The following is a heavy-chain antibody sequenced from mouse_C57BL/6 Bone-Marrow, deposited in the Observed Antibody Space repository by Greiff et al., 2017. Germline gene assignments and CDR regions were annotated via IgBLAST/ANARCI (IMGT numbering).Heavy chain of an antibody. Sequence: VQLQQSGAELVKPGASVKMSCKASGYTFTTYPIEWMQQNHGKSLEWIGNFHPYNDDTKYNEKFKGKATLTVEKSSSTVYLELSRLTSDDSAVYYCARAHYYGSSSFAYWGQGALVTVSA. CDR1: GYTFTTYP. J-gene: IGHJ3*01. D-gene: IGHD1-1*01. CDR2: FHPYNDDT. CDR3: ARAHYYGSSSFAY. V-gene: IGHV1-47*01.